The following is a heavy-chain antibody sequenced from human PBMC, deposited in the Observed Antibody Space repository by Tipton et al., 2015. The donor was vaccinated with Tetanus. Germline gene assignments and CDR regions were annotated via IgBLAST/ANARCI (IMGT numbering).Heavy chain of an antibody. J-gene: IGHJ2*01. CDR1: GGSISSYY. D-gene: IGHD1-26*01. Sequence: TLSLTCTVSGGSISSYYWSWIRQPPGKGLEWIGYIYYSGSTNYNPSLKSRVTISVDTSKNQFSLKLSSVTAADPAVYYCASTYSGSYYGWYFDLWGRGTLVTVSS. CDR3: ASTYSGSYYGWYFDL. CDR2: IYYSGST. V-gene: IGHV4-59*01.